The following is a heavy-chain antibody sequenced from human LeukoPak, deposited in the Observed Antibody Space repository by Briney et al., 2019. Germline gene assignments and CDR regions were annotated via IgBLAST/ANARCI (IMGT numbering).Heavy chain of an antibody. V-gene: IGHV1-2*02. CDR2: INPNNGGT. J-gene: IGHJ3*02. CDR3: ARDRSTRSPYAFDI. CDR1: GYTFTGYY. D-gene: IGHD2-15*01. Sequence: ASVKVSCKASGYTFTGYYMQWVRQAPGQGLEWMGWINPNNGGTNYAQKFQGRVTMTRDTSISTAYMELGRLRSDDTAVYYCARDRSTRSPYAFDIWGQGTMVTVSS.